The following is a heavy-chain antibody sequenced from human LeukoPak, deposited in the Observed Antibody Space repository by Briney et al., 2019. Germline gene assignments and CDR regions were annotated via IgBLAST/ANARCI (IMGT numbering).Heavy chain of an antibody. V-gene: IGHV1-2*02. J-gene: IGHJ6*03. D-gene: IGHD3-16*01. CDR3: ARVDYGAIPYYYYMDV. CDR1: GNSFTGYY. Sequence: ASVKVSCKASGNSFTGYYIHWVRQAPGQGLEWMGWINPDGGDTNYAQKFQGRVTMTRDTSISTAYMELSRLRSDDTAVYYCARVDYGAIPYYYYMDVWGKGTTVTVSS. CDR2: INPDGGDT.